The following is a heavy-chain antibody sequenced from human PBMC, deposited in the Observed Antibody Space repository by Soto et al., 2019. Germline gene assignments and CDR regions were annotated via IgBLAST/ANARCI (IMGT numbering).Heavy chain of an antibody. CDR3: AKDELVEAAGGY. J-gene: IGHJ4*02. D-gene: IGHD6-13*01. CDR2: ISGSGGST. Sequence: EVRLLESGGGLVQPGGSLRLSCAASGFTFSSYAMSWVRQAPGKGLEWVSAISGSGGSTYYADSVKARFTISRENAKNPLYLQMTSMRAADTAVYYCAKDELVEAAGGYWGKRTLVTVSS. V-gene: IGHV3-23*01. CDR1: GFTFSSYA.